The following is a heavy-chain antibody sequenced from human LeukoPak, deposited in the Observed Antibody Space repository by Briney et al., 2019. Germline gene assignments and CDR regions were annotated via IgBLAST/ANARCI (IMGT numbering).Heavy chain of an antibody. CDR3: ARVSALGYGMDV. D-gene: IGHD3-10*01. V-gene: IGHV3-30-3*01. J-gene: IGHJ6*02. Sequence: GGSLRLSCAASGFTFSSYAMHWVRQAPGKGLEWVAVISYDGSNKYYADSVKGRFTISRDNSKNTLYLQMNSLRAEDTAVYYCARVSALGYGMDVWGQGTTVTVSS. CDR1: GFTFSSYA. CDR2: ISYDGSNK.